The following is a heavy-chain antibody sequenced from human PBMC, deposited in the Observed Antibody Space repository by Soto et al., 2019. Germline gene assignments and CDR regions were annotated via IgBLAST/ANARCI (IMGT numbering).Heavy chain of an antibody. CDR1: GLTFSSYW. Sequence: GGSLSLSCAASGLTFSSYWMHWVRQAPGKGLVWVSRVYTDASSATYADSVKGRFTISRDNAKNTLFLQIDSLRTEDTAVYYCVRGNSGYGNFDYWGEGTLVT. CDR3: VRGNSGYGNFDY. V-gene: IGHV3-74*01. CDR2: VYTDASSA. D-gene: IGHD5-12*01. J-gene: IGHJ4*02.